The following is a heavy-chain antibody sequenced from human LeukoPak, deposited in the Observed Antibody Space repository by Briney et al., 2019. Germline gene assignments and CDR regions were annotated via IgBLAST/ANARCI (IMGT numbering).Heavy chain of an antibody. V-gene: IGHV3-15*01. D-gene: IGHD3-22*01. CDR1: GFTFSNAW. Sequence: GGSLRLSCAASGFTFSNAWMSWVRQAPGKGLEWVGRTKSKTDGGTTDYAAPVKGRFTISRDDSKNTLYLQMNSLKTEDTAVYYCTTDSGSSGYYWRNYYYYMDVWGKGTTVTVSS. CDR3: TTDSGSSGYYWRNYYYYMDV. CDR2: TKSKTDGGTT. J-gene: IGHJ6*03.